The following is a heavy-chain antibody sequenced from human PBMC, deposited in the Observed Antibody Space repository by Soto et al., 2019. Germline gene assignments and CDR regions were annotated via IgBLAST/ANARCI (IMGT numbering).Heavy chain of an antibody. J-gene: IGHJ3*02. V-gene: IGHV3-15*07. CDR1: GFTFSNAW. D-gene: IGHD3-3*01. CDR3: TTDPYYDFWSGYNNDAFDI. Sequence: GGSLRLSCAASGFTFSNAWMNWVRQAPGKGLEWVGRIKSKTDGGTTDYAAPVKGRFTISRDDSKNTLYLQMNSLKTEDTAVYYCTTDPYYDFWSGYNNDAFDIWGQGTMVTVSS. CDR2: IKSKTDGGTT.